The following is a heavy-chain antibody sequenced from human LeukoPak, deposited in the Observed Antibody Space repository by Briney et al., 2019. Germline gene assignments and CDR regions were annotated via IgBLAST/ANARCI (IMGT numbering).Heavy chain of an antibody. D-gene: IGHD3-3*01. J-gene: IGHJ6*03. CDR1: GFTVSNNY. CDR3: ARDQSDFWSIGYYYMDV. V-gene: IGHV3-53*01. CDR2: IYSGGST. Sequence: GGSLRLFCAASGFTVSNNYMSWVRQAPGKGLEWVSVIYSGGSTYFAASVKGRFTISRDYSKNTLYLQMNSLGAEDTAVYYCARDQSDFWSIGYYYMDVWGKGTTVTVSS.